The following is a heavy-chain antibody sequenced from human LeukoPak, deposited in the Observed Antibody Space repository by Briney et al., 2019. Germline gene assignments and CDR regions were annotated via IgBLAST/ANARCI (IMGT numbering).Heavy chain of an antibody. CDR3: ATGLPAAKREYFQH. CDR1: GGTFSSDA. J-gene: IGHJ1*01. V-gene: IGHV1-69*06. Sequence: ASVKVSCKXSGGTFSSDAISWVRQAPGQGLEWMGRIIPIFGTANYAQKFQGGVTMTEDTSTDTAYMELSSLRSEDTAVYYCATGLPAAKREYFQHWGQGTLVTVSS. CDR2: IIPIFGTA. D-gene: IGHD2-2*01.